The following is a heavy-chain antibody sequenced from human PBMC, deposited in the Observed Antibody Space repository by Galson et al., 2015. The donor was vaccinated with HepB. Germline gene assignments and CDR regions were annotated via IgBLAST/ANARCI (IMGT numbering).Heavy chain of an antibody. CDR1: GDSVSSNSAA. J-gene: IGHJ5*02. V-gene: IGHV6-1*01. D-gene: IGHD3-16*02. Sequence: CAISGDSVSSNSAAWNWIRQSPSRGLEWLGRTYYRSKWYNDYAVSVKSRITINPDTSKNQFSLQLNSVTPEDTAVYYCARDVKDIVTSWVDPWGQGTLVTVSS. CDR2: TYYRSKWYN. CDR3: ARDVKDIVTSWVDP.